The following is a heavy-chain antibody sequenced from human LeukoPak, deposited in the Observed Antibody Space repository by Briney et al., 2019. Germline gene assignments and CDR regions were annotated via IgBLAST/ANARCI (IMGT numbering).Heavy chain of an antibody. CDR2: ISGGGGST. D-gene: IGHD1-26*01. Sequence: GGSLRLSCAASGFTFSDYAMNWVRQAPGKGLEWVSTISGGGGSTYYADSVKGRFTISRDNSKNTLYLQVNSLRAEDTAVYYCAKGGKWDVTPFDYWGQGTLVTVSS. V-gene: IGHV3-23*01. J-gene: IGHJ4*02. CDR1: GFTFSDYA. CDR3: AKGGKWDVTPFDY.